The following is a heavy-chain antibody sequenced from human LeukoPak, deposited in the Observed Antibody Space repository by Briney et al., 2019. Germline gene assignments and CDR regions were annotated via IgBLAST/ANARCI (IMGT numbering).Heavy chain of an antibody. V-gene: IGHV3-23*01. Sequence: GGSLRLSCAASGFTFRSYAMNWVRQAPGKGLEWVSAISGTGDSPHYADSVKGRFTISRDNSKNTRYLQMNSLRAEDTAFYYCAKDIGWFDPWGQGTLVTVSS. J-gene: IGHJ5*02. CDR1: GFTFRSYA. CDR3: AKDIGWFDP. CDR2: ISGTGDSP.